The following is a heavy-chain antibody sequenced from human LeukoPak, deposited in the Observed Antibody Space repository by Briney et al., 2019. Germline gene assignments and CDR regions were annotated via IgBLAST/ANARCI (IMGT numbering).Heavy chain of an antibody. CDR1: GGSISSYY. D-gene: IGHD6-13*01. V-gene: IGHV4-59*01. J-gene: IGHJ5*02. CDR3: ARGGVRAAAGNWFDP. Sequence: SETLSLTCTVSGGSISSYYWSWIRQPPGKGLEWIGYIYYSGSTNYNPSLKSRVTISVDTSKNQFSLKLSSVTAADTAVYHCARGGVRAAAGNWFDPWGQGTLVTVSS. CDR2: IYYSGST.